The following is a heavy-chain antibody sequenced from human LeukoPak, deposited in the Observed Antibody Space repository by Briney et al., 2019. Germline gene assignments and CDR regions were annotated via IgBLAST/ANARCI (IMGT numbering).Heavy chain of an antibody. Sequence: PGGSLRLSCAASGFTFSSYGMHWVRQAPGKGLEWVAFIRYDGSNKYYADSVKGRFTISRDNSKNTLYLQMNSLRAEDTAVYYCAKWPPDILTGYQTFGPWGQGTLVTVSS. J-gene: IGHJ5*02. CDR2: IRYDGSNK. D-gene: IGHD3-9*01. CDR1: GFTFSSYG. CDR3: AKWPPDILTGYQTFGP. V-gene: IGHV3-30*02.